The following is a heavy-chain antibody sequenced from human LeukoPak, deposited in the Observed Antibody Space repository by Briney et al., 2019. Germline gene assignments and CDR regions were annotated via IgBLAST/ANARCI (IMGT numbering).Heavy chain of an antibody. CDR2: ISSSSSYI. V-gene: IGHV3-21*01. CDR3: ARVFTSHSDY. J-gene: IGHJ4*02. CDR1: GFTFSSYS. D-gene: IGHD3-10*01. Sequence: GGSLRLSCAASGFTFSSYSMNWVRQAPGKGLEWVSSISSSSSYIYYVDSVKGRFTISRDNAKNSLYLQMNSLRAEDTAVYYCARVFTSHSDYWGQGTLVTVSS.